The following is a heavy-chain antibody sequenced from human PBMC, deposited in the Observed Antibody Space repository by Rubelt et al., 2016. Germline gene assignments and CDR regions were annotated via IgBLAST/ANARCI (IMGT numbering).Heavy chain of an antibody. V-gene: IGHV1-69*06. J-gene: IGHJ6*02. CDR2: IIPIFGTA. CDR1: GGTFSSYA. Sequence: QVQLVQSGAEVKKPGSSVKVSCKASGGTFSSYALSWVRQAPGQGLEWMGGIIPIFGTANYAQKFQERVTITRDMSTSTAYMELSSRRSEDTAWYYCAADSGYGPSMDVWGQGTTVTVSS. D-gene: IGHD5-12*01. CDR3: AADSGYGPSMDV.